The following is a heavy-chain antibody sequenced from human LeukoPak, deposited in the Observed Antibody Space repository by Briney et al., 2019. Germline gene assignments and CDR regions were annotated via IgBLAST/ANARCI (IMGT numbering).Heavy chain of an antibody. CDR1: GGSFSGYY. J-gene: IGHJ4*02. V-gene: IGHV4-34*01. CDR3: ARLRIAAAGTSDY. CDR2: INHSGST. Sequence: SETLSLTCAVYGGSFSGYYWSWIRQPPGKGLEWIGEINHSGSTNYNPSLKSRVTISVDTSKNQFSLKLSSVTAADTAVYYCARLRIAAAGTSDYWGQGTLVTVSS. D-gene: IGHD6-13*01.